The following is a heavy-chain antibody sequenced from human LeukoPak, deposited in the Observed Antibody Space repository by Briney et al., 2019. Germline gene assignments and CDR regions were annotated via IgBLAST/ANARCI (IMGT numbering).Heavy chain of an antibody. CDR1: GYSFINFG. V-gene: IGHV1-18*01. CDR2: ISAYNHNT. CDR3: ASPGIAVAGAFDI. Sequence: ASVKVSCKASGYSFINFGLSWVRQAPGQGLEWMGWISAYNHNTNYAQKFQGRVTMTRNTSISTAYMELSSLRSEDTAVYYCASPGIAVAGAFDIWGQGTMVTVSS. J-gene: IGHJ3*02. D-gene: IGHD6-19*01.